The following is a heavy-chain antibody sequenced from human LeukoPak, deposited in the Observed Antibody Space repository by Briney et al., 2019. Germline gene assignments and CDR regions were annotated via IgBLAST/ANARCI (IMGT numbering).Heavy chain of an antibody. J-gene: IGHJ4*02. V-gene: IGHV3-23*01. Sequence: GGSLRLSCEVSGFTFSTEAMTWCRQAPGKGLEWFSSISDSSRTTYYADSVQGRFTISRDNSRNTVYLQLNSLRAEDTAFYYCAKKLGFIPQFDYWSQGTLVAVSS. CDR2: ISDSSRTT. D-gene: IGHD6-13*01. CDR1: GFTFSTEA. CDR3: AKKLGFIPQFDY.